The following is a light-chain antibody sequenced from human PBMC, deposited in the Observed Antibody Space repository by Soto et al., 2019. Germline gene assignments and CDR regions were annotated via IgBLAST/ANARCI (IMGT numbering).Light chain of an antibody. V-gene: IGKV3-20*01. J-gene: IGKJ1*01. CDR2: GAS. Sequence: VLTQSPGTLSLSPGERATLSCRASQSVSSSYLAWYQQKPGQAPRLLIYGASSRATGIPDRFSGSGSGTDFTLTISRLEPEDFAVYYCQQYGSSPFTFGQGTKVDIK. CDR3: QQYGSSPFT. CDR1: QSVSSSY.